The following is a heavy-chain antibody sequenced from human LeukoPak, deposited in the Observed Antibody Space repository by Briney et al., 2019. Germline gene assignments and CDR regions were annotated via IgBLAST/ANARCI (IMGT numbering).Heavy chain of an antibody. Sequence: GGSLRLSCASSGFIFSDYVMSWVRQAPGKGLEWVSGISDSGRATYYADPVKGRYTISRDNSKNTVSLQMNSLTAEDTAVYFCARHDSFIPYWGQGTPVTVSP. CDR3: ARHDSFIPY. D-gene: IGHD5-18*01. J-gene: IGHJ4*02. V-gene: IGHV3-23*01. CDR1: GFIFSDYV. CDR2: ISDSGRAT.